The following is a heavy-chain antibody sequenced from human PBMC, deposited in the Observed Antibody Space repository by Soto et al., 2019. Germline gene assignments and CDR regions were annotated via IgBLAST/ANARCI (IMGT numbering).Heavy chain of an antibody. J-gene: IGHJ4*02. CDR1: GFTFSSYS. D-gene: IGHD6-6*01. CDR2: ISSSSSYI. Sequence: GSLRLSCAASGFTFSSYSMSWVRQAPGKGLEWVSSISSSSSYIYYADSVKGRFTISRDNAKNSLYLQMNSLRAEDTAVYYCARDRSSSFYYWGQGTLVTVSS. CDR3: ARDRSSSFYY. V-gene: IGHV3-21*01.